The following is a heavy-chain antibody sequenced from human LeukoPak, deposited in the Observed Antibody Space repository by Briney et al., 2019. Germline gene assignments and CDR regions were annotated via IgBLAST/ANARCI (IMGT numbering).Heavy chain of an antibody. CDR2: IDGGGDAT. Sequence: GGSLRLSCAASGFTFNNYAMGWVRQPPGKGLEWLSAIDGGGDATKYADSVKGRFTISRDNSKNTVSPQMNSLRVEDTAIYYCAKSDCGSDGCKLLNYWGQGTLVTVSS. CDR3: AKSDCGSDGCKLLNY. D-gene: IGHD2-21*01. V-gene: IGHV3-23*01. CDR1: GFTFNNYA. J-gene: IGHJ4*02.